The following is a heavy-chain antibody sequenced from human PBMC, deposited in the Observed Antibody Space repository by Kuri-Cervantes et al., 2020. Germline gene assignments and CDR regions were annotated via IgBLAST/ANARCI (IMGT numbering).Heavy chain of an antibody. Sequence: GGSLRLSCAASGFTFDDYAMHWVRQAPGKGLEWVSGISWNSGSIGYADSVKGRFTTSRDNAKNSLYLQMNSLRAEDTALYYCAKGKSSGWNVVDVWGQGTMVTVSS. CDR3: AKGKSSGWNVVDV. D-gene: IGHD6-19*01. J-gene: IGHJ6*02. CDR2: ISWNSGSI. CDR1: GFTFDDYA. V-gene: IGHV3-9*01.